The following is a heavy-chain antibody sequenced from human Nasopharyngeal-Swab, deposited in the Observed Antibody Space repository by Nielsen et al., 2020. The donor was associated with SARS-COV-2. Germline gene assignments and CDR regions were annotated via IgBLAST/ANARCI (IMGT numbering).Heavy chain of an antibody. CDR2: VKHSGAT. CDR3: GRGACSITTCYENVDV. V-gene: IGHV4-34*01. Sequence: SETLSLTCAVYGGSFSGYYWSWVRQPPGKGLEWIGEVKHSGATNYMPSLKSRVTISQDTSKKQFSLNLSSVTAADTAVYYCGRGACSITTCYENVDVWGQGTTVTVSS. CDR1: GGSFSGYY. D-gene: IGHD2-2*01. J-gene: IGHJ6*02.